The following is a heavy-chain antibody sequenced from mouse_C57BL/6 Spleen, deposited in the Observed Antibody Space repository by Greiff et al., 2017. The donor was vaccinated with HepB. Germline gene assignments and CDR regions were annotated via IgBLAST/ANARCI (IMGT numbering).Heavy chain of an antibody. D-gene: IGHD3-1*01. J-gene: IGHJ2*01. CDR2: IDPENGDT. V-gene: IGHV14-4*01. CDR1: GFNIKDDY. Sequence: VQLQQSGAELVRPGASVKLSCTASGFNIKDDYMHWVKQRPEQGLEWIGWIDPENGDTEYASKFQGKATITADTSSNTAYLQLSSLTSEDTAVYYCTIGGRPDYWGQGTTLTVSS. CDR3: TIGGRPDY.